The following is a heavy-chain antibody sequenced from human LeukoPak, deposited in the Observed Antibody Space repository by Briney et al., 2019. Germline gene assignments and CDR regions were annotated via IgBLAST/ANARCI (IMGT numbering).Heavy chain of an antibody. CDR2: ISSSSYI. Sequence: GGSLRLSCAASGFTFSSYSMNWVRQAPGKGLEWVSSISSSSYIYYADSVKGRFTISRDNAKNSLYLQMNSLRAEDTAVYYCASPRYYDPPDAFDIWGQGTMVTVSS. CDR1: GFTFSSYS. J-gene: IGHJ3*02. D-gene: IGHD3-22*01. V-gene: IGHV3-21*01. CDR3: ASPRYYDPPDAFDI.